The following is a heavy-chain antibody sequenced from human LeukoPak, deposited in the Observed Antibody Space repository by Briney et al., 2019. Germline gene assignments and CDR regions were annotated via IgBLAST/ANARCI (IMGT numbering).Heavy chain of an antibody. CDR3: ARGVEYSSSSGLGY. CDR2: IYYSGST. J-gene: IGHJ4*02. CDR1: GGSISSYY. D-gene: IGHD6-6*01. V-gene: IGHV4-59*01. Sequence: SETLSLTCTVSGGSISSYYWSWIRQPPGKGLEWIGYIYYSGSTNYNPSLKSRVTISVDTSKNQLSLKLSSVTAADTAVYYCARGVEYSSSSGLGYWGQGTLVTVSS.